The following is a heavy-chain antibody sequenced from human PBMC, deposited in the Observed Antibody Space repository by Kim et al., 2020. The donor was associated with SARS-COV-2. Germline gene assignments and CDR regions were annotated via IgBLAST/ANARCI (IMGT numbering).Heavy chain of an antibody. CDR2: INPNSGGT. J-gene: IGHJ6*02. CDR1: GYTFTGYY. V-gene: IGHV1-2*06. D-gene: IGHD3-3*01. CDR3: ARDSSIFGVVITHLSYYYGMDV. Sequence: ASVKVSCKASGYTFTGYYMHWVRQAPGQGLEWMGRINPNSGGTNYAQKFQGRVTMTRDTSISTAYMELSRLRSDDTAVYYCARDSSIFGVVITHLSYYYGMDVWGQGTTVTVSS.